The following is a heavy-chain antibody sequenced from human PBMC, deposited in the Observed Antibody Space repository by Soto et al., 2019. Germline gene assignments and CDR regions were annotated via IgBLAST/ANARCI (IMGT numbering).Heavy chain of an antibody. V-gene: IGHV3-30*18. CDR2: ISYDGSNK. D-gene: IGHD2-2*01. CDR1: GFTFSSYG. Sequence: QVQLVESGGGVVQPGRSLRLSCAASGFTFSSYGMHWFRQAPGKGLEWVAVISYDGSNKYYADSVKGRFTISRDNSKNTLSLQMNSLRAEDTAVYYCAKVMYQRLWSGYRYLLMDVWGQGTPVTVSS. CDR3: AKVMYQRLWSGYRYLLMDV. J-gene: IGHJ6*02.